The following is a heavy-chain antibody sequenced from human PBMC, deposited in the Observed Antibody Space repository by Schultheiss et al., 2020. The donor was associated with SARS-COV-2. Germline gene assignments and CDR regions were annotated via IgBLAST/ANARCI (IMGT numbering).Heavy chain of an antibody. CDR1: GYTFTGYY. J-gene: IGHJ6*02. CDR2: MNPNSGGT. D-gene: IGHD3-3*01. V-gene: IGHV1-2*02. CDR3: ARYGITIFGAPTGMDV. Sequence: ASVKVSCKASGYTFTGYYMHWVRQAPGQGLEWMGWMNPNSGGTNYAQKFQGRVTMTRDTSISTAYMELSRLRSDDTAVYYCARYGITIFGAPTGMDVWGQGTTVTVSS.